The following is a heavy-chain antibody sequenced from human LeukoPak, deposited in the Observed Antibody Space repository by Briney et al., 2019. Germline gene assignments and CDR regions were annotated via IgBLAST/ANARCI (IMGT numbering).Heavy chain of an antibody. D-gene: IGHD3-22*01. J-gene: IGHJ4*02. V-gene: IGHV1-69*04. CDR1: GGTFSRYA. Sequence: ASVKVSCKASGGTFSRYAISWERQAPGQGLEWMGRIIPTFGIANYAQKFQGRVTITADKSTSTAYMEPSSLRSEDTAVYYCARHDSSGYYEYYFDYWGQGTLVTVSS. CDR3: ARHDSSGYYEYYFDY. CDR2: IIPTFGIA.